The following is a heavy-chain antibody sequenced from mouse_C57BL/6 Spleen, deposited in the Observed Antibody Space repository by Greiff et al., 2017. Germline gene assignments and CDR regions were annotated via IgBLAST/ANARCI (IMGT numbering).Heavy chain of an antibody. Sequence: VQLQQSGAELVRPGASVTLSCKASGYTFTDYELHWVKQTPVHGLEWIGAIDPETGGTAYNQKFKGKAILTADKSSSTAYMVLRSLTSEDSAVYYCTGPRYGSSYYAMDYWGQGTSVTVSS. D-gene: IGHD1-1*01. J-gene: IGHJ4*01. V-gene: IGHV1-15*01. CDR1: GYTFTDYE. CDR2: IDPETGGT. CDR3: TGPRYGSSYYAMDY.